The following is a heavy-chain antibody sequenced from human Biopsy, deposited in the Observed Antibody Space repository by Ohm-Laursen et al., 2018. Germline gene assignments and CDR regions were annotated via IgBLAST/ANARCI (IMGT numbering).Heavy chain of an antibody. D-gene: IGHD5-24*01. Sequence: SSVKVSCNASGNTFATYHIHWVRQAPGQGLEWMGVISPSVATTSFSQKFQGRITMTRDTSTGTVYMDLNSLGSEDTAVYYCARAGVGSDGTDSYYYGMDVWGPGTTVTVSS. V-gene: IGHV1-46*01. J-gene: IGHJ6*02. CDR1: GNTFATYH. CDR2: ISPSVATT. CDR3: ARAGVGSDGTDSYYYGMDV.